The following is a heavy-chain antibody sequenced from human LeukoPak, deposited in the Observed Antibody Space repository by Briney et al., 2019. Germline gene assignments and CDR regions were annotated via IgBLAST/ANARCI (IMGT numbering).Heavy chain of an antibody. CDR2: INAGNGNT. V-gene: IGHV1-3*01. J-gene: IGHJ4*02. D-gene: IGHD6-13*01. CDR3: ARDVFGGSSWYGDYFDY. CDR1: GYTFTSYA. Sequence: GASVKVSCKASGYTFTSYAMHWVRQAPGQRLEWMGWINAGNGNTKYSQKFQGRVTITRDTSASTAYMELSSLRSEDTAVYYCARDVFGGSSWYGDYFDYWGQGTLVTVSS.